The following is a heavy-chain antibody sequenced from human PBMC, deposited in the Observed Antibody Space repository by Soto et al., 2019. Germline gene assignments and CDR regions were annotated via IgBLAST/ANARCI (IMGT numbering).Heavy chain of an antibody. CDR1: GFTFSSYA. Sequence: EVQLLESGGGLVQPGGSLRLSCAASGFTFSSYAMSWVRQAPGKGLEWVSAISGSGGSTYYADSVKGRFTISRDNSMNTLYLQMNSQRAEDTAVYYCANLHGGYRSGWLGGFDYWGQGTLVTVSS. V-gene: IGHV3-23*01. CDR3: ANLHGGYRSGWLGGFDY. D-gene: IGHD6-19*01. CDR2: ISGSGGST. J-gene: IGHJ4*02.